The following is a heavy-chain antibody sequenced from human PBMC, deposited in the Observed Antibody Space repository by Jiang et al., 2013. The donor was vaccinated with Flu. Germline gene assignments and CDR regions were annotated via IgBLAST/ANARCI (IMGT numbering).Heavy chain of an antibody. CDR2: IIPILGIT. CDR3: ATNRDENYSDSSWLLLVSRF. D-gene: IGHD3-22*01. J-gene: IGHJ4*02. Sequence: GAEVKKPGSSVKVSCKASGGTFSTSAISWVRQAPGQGLEWMGGIIPILGITNYAQRFQGRVTITADKSTSTAYMELSSLRSEDTAVYYCATNRDENYSDSSWLLLVSRFWGQGTLVTVSS. CDR1: GGTFSTSA. V-gene: IGHV1-69*04.